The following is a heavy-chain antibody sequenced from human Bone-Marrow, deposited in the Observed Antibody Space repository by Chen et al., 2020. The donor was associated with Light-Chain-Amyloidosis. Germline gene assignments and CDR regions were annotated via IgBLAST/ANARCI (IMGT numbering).Heavy chain of an antibody. D-gene: IGHD6-13*01. Sequence: EVQLVESGGGVVQPGGSLRLSCAASGFTFDDYAMHWVRQAPGKGLEWVSLISGDGGSTYYADSVKGRFTISRDNSKNSLYLQRNSLRTEDTALYYCAKDKRGSSSSWSHYFDYWGQGTLVTVSS. CDR1: GFTFDDYA. J-gene: IGHJ4*02. CDR2: ISGDGGST. CDR3: AKDKRGSSSSWSHYFDY. V-gene: IGHV3-43*02.